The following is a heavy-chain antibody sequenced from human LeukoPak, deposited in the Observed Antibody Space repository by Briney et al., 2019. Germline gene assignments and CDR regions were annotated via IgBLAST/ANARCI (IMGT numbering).Heavy chain of an antibody. CDR3: AKEGSYYYDSSGYGSFEDY. CDR1: GFTFSSYA. V-gene: IGHV3-23*01. D-gene: IGHD3-22*01. J-gene: IGHJ4*02. CDR2: ISGSGGST. Sequence: PGGSLRLSCAASGFTFSSYAMSWVRQAPGKGLEWVSAISGSGGSTYYADSVKGRFTISRDNSKNTLYLQMNSLRAEDTAVYYCAKEGSYYYDSSGYGSFEDYWGQGTLVTVSS.